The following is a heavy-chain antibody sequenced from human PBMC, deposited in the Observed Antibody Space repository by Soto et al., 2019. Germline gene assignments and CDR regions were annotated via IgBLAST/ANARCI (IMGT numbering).Heavy chain of an antibody. CDR1: GFTFSSYG. CDR3: AKVSASSGWHPSSRTSYDYYGMDV. D-gene: IGHD6-19*01. Sequence: QVQLVESGGGVVQPGRSLRLSCAAAGFTFSSYGMHWVRQAPGKRLEWVAVTSYDGSNKYYADSVKGRFTISRDNSKNTVYLQMNSMRAEDTAVYYCAKVSASSGWHPSSRTSYDYYGMDVWGQGTTVTVSS. CDR2: TSYDGSNK. J-gene: IGHJ6*01. V-gene: IGHV3-30*18.